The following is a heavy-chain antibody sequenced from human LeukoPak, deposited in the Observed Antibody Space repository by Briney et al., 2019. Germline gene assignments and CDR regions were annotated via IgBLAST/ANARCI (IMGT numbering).Heavy chain of an antibody. CDR1: GGTFSSYA. V-gene: IGHV1-69*05. CDR2: IIPIFGTA. CDR3: ARGMVRGVPGPYFVY. D-gene: IGHD3-10*01. J-gene: IGHJ4*02. Sequence: VASVKVSCKASGGTFSSYAISWVRQAPGQGLEWMGGIIPIFGTANYAQKFQGRVTITTDESTSTAYMELSSLRSEDTAVYYCARGMVRGVPGPYFVYWGQGTLVTVSS.